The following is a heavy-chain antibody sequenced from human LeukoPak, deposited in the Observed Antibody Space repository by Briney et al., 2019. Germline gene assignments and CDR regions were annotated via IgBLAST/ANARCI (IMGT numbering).Heavy chain of an antibody. D-gene: IGHD6-19*01. CDR1: GFIFSNYG. J-gene: IGHJ4*02. Sequence: GGSLRLSCAASGFIFSNYGMHWVRQVPGKGLEWVGVIWNDGSRKDYGDSVKGRFTISRDNSKNTLYLQMNTLRVEDTALYYCAKGGIEVGHPAGLYFFDSWGRGTLVTVSS. V-gene: IGHV3-33*06. CDR3: AKGGIEVGHPAGLYFFDS. CDR2: IWNDGSRK.